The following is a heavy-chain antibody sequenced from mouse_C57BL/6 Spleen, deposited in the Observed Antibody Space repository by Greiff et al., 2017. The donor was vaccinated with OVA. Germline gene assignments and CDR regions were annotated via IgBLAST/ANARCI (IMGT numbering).Heavy chain of an antibody. J-gene: IGHJ1*03. CDR2: INPSSGYT. V-gene: IGHV1-4*01. D-gene: IGHD2-2*01. Sequence: VQLQESGAELARPGASVKMSCKASGYTFTSYTMHWVKQRPGQGLEWIGYINPSSGYTKYNQKFKDKATLTADKSSSTAYMQLSSLTSEDSAVYYCAYGYDVAWYFDVWGTGTTVTVSS. CDR3: AYGYDVAWYFDV. CDR1: GYTFTSYT.